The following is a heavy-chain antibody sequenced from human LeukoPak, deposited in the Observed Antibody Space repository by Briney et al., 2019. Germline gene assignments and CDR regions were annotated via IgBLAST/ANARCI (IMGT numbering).Heavy chain of an antibody. Sequence: GGSLRLSCAASGFTFSSYEMNWVRQAPGKGLEWVSYISSSGSTIYYADSVKGRFSISRDNAKNSLYLQMNSLRAEDTAVYYCARAEQWLANFDYWGQGTLVTASS. V-gene: IGHV3-48*03. J-gene: IGHJ4*02. CDR1: GFTFSSYE. CDR3: ARAEQWLANFDY. D-gene: IGHD6-19*01. CDR2: ISSSGSTI.